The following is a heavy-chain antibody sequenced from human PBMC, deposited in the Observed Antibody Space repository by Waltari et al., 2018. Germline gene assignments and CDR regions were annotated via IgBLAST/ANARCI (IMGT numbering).Heavy chain of an antibody. V-gene: IGHV1-69*01. Sequence: QVQLVQSGAEVKKPGSSVKVSCKASGGTFSSYAISWVRQAPGQGLEWMGGIIPIFGTANYAQKFQGRVTSTADESTSTAYMELSSLRSEDTAVYYCARASTGTTFDYYYGMDVWGQGTTVTVSS. CDR3: ARASTGTTFDYYYGMDV. D-gene: IGHD1-1*01. J-gene: IGHJ6*02. CDR1: GGTFSSYA. CDR2: IIPIFGTA.